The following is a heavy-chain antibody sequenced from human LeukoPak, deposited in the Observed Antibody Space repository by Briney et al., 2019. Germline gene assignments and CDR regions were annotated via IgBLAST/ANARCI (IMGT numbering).Heavy chain of an antibody. CDR1: GYTFTDYY. D-gene: IGHD2-2*01. V-gene: IGHV1-2*02. J-gene: IGHJ5*02. Sequence: ASVKVSCKATGYTFTDYYIQWVRQAPGQGLEWMGWINPNSGGTKYAQKFQGRVSMTRDTSTSTAYMELTSLRSDDTAVYYCASLGCSSITCFINFDPWGQGTLVTVSS. CDR3: ASLGCSSITCFINFDP. CDR2: INPNSGGT.